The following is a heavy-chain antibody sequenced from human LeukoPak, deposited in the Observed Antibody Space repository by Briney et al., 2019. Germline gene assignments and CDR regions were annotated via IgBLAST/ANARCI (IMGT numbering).Heavy chain of an antibody. CDR2: ISGSGGST. V-gene: IGHV3-23*01. Sequence: GGSLRLSCAASGFTFSGYAMSWVRQAPGKGLEWVSAISGSGGSTYYADSVKGRFTISRDNSKNTLYLQMNSLRAEDTAVYYCANGIQLWLFDYWGQGTLVTVSS. CDR1: GFTFSGYA. CDR3: ANGIQLWLFDY. D-gene: IGHD5-18*01. J-gene: IGHJ4*02.